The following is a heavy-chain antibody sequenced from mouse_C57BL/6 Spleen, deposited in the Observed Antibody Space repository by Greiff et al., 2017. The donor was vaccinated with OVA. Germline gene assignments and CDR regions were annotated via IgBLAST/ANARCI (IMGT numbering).Heavy chain of an antibody. CDR3: ARHEDYYGSSYWYFDV. V-gene: IGHV5-6*01. CDR1: GFTFSSYG. CDR2: ISSGGSYT. J-gene: IGHJ1*03. Sequence: SGGDLVKPGGSLKLSCAASGFTFSSYGMSWVRQTPDKRLEWVATISSGGSYTYYPDSVKGRFTISRDNAKNTLYLQMSSLKSEDTAMYYCARHEDYYGSSYWYFDVWGTGTTVTVSS. D-gene: IGHD1-1*01.